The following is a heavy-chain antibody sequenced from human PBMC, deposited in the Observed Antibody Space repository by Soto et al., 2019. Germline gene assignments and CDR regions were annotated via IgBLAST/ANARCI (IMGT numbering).Heavy chain of an antibody. CDR1: GFTFSDYA. V-gene: IGHV3-30*18. Sequence: VQLVESGGGVVQPGRSLRLSCAASGFTFSDYAMHWVRQAPGKGLEWVAVVSHDGRNTHYADSVKGRFTISRDRSTNTGSLEMTRLTAEDTAVYYCAKGGRQWLVTSDFNYWGQGALVTVSS. J-gene: IGHJ4*02. D-gene: IGHD6-19*01. CDR2: VSHDGRNT. CDR3: AKGGRQWLVTSDFNY.